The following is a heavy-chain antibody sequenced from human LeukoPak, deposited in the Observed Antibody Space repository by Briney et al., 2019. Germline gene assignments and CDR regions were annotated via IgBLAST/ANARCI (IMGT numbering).Heavy chain of an antibody. V-gene: IGHV3-53*05. D-gene: IGHD6-6*01. Sequence: GGSLRLSCAASGFTVSSNYMSWVRQAPGKGLEWVSVIYSGGSTYYADSVKGRFTISRDNSKNTLYLQMNSLRAEDTAVYYCARGEYSSSYYYYGMDVWGQGTTVTVSS. CDR1: GFTVSSNY. J-gene: IGHJ6*02. CDR2: IYSGGST. CDR3: ARGEYSSSYYYYGMDV.